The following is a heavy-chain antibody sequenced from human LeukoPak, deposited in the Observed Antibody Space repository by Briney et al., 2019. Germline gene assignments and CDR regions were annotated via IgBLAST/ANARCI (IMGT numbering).Heavy chain of an antibody. CDR3: ARSFGSGSYYNIPYYYYYYYMDV. V-gene: IGHV4-59*01. J-gene: IGHJ6*03. CDR1: GGSISSDH. D-gene: IGHD3-10*01. Sequence: RPSETLSLTCTVSGGSISSDHWSWIRQPPGKGLEWIGYIYYSGSTNYNPSLKSRVTISVDTSKNQFSLKLSSVTAADTAVYYCARSFGSGSYYNIPYYYYYYYMDVWGKGTTVTISS. CDR2: IYYSGST.